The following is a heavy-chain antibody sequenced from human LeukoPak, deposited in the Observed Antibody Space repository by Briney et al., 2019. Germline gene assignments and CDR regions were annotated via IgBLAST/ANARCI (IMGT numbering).Heavy chain of an antibody. V-gene: IGHV3-30-3*01. CDR2: TSSDGSIK. D-gene: IGHD1-1*01. CDR1: GFTFSSYA. Sequence: PGGSLRLSCAASGFTFSSYAMHWVRQAPGKGLEWVAVTSSDGSIKYYADSVKGRFTISRDNSKNTLYLQMNSLRGEDTGVYYCARDPVPATARHFDYWGQGTLVTVSS. CDR3: ARDPVPATARHFDY. J-gene: IGHJ4*02.